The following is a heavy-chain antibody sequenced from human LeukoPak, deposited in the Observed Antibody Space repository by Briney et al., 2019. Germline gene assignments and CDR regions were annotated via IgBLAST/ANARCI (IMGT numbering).Heavy chain of an antibody. CDR2: IYSGGST. Sequence: PGGSLRLSCAASGFMVSSNYMSWVRQAPGKGLEWVSVIYSGGSTYYADSVKGRFTISRDNSKNTLYLQMNSLRAEDTAMYHCARGKDDAFDIWGQGTMVTVSS. CDR3: ARGKDDAFDI. V-gene: IGHV3-53*01. CDR1: GFMVSSNY. J-gene: IGHJ3*02.